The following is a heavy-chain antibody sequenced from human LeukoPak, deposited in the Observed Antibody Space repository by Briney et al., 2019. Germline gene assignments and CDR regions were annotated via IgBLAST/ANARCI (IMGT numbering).Heavy chain of an antibody. J-gene: IGHJ4*02. CDR1: GYTFTSYY. D-gene: IGHD4-4*01. V-gene: IGHV1-46*01. CDR3: ARGHSLTVTNV. Sequence: ASVKVSCKASGYTFTSYYMHWVRQAPGQGLEWMGIINPSGGSTSYAQKFQGRVTMTRNTSISTAYMELSSLRSEDTAVYYCARGHSLTVTNVWGQGTLVTVSS. CDR2: INPSGGST.